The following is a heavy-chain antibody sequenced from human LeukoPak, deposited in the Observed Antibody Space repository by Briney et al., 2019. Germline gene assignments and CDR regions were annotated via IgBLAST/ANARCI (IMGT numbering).Heavy chain of an antibody. CDR1: GYTFTSYG. CDR3: ARTLAVAGLVGFDY. CDR2: ISAYNGNT. V-gene: IGHV1-18*01. J-gene: IGHJ4*02. Sequence: ASVKVSCTASGYTFTSYGISWVRQAPGQGLEWMGWISAYNGNTNYAQKLQGRVTMTTDTSTSTAYMELRSLRSDGTAVYYCARTLAVAGLVGFDYWGQGTLVTVSS. D-gene: IGHD6-19*01.